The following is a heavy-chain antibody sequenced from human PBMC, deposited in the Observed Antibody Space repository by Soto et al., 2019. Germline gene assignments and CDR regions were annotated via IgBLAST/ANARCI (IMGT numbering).Heavy chain of an antibody. CDR2: INAGNGNT. J-gene: IGHJ5*02. D-gene: IGHD3-3*01. V-gene: IGHV1-3*01. CDR1: GYTFTSYA. Sequence: VKVSCKASGYTFTSYAMHWVRQAPGQRLEWMGWINAGNGNTKYSQKFQGRVTITRDTSASTAYMELSSLRSEDTAVYYCARELIYYDFWSGYVNWFDPWGQGTLVTVSS. CDR3: ARELIYYDFWSGYVNWFDP.